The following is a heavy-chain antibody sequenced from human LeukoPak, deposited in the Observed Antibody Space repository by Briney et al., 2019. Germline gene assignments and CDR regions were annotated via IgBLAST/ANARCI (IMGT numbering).Heavy chain of an antibody. V-gene: IGHV4-31*03. D-gene: IGHD6-13*01. CDR1: GGSISSGGYY. CDR2: VYYSGST. CDR3: ARDGYGAAAGSFDY. Sequence: SQTLSLTCTVSGGSISSGGYYWSWIRQHPGKGLEWIGYVYYSGSTYYNPSLKSRVTISVDTSKNQFSLKLSSVTAADTAVYYCARDGYGAAAGSFDYWGQGTLVTVSS. J-gene: IGHJ4*02.